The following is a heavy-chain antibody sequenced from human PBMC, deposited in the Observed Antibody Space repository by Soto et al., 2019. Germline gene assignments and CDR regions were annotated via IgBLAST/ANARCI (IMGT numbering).Heavy chain of an antibody. CDR2: INPNSGGT. D-gene: IGHD6-19*01. CDR1: GYTFTGYY. V-gene: IGHV1-2*02. Sequence: QVQLVQSGAEVKKPGASVKVSCKASGYTFTGYYMHWVRQAPGQGLEWMGWINPNSGGTNYAQKFQGRVTMTRDTSISTAYMELSRLRSDDTAVYYCVRARPGIAVAGNTPAYWYFDLWGRGTLVTVSS. CDR3: VRARPGIAVAGNTPAYWYFDL. J-gene: IGHJ2*01.